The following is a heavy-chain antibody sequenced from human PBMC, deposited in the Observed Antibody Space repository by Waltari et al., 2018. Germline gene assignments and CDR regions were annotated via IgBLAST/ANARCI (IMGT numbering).Heavy chain of an antibody. CDR3: ARVGSSSWYRIDAFDI. Sequence: QVQLVQSGAEVKKTGSSVKVSCKASGGTFSSYAISWVRQAPGQGLEWMGGIIPIFGTANYAQKFQGRVTITADESTSTAYMELSSLRSEDTAVYYCARVGSSSWYRIDAFDIWGQGTMVTVSS. J-gene: IGHJ3*02. V-gene: IGHV1-69*01. CDR2: IIPIFGTA. CDR1: GGTFSSYA. D-gene: IGHD6-13*01.